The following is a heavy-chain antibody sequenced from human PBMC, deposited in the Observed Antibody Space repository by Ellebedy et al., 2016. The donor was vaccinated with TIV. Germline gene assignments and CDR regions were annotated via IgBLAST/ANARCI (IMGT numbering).Heavy chain of an antibody. CDR2: IRFDGNSA. CDR1: GFTFSNSG. J-gene: IGHJ6*02. D-gene: IGHD3-10*01. Sequence: GGSLRLSCAASGFTFSNSGMNWVRQAPGKGLEWVAFIRFDGNSANYADSAKGRFTISRDSSQNTLYLQMDSLRAEETAVYYCASDRGNYGGAPYNGMDIWGQGTTVTVSS. V-gene: IGHV3-30*02. CDR3: ASDRGNYGGAPYNGMDI.